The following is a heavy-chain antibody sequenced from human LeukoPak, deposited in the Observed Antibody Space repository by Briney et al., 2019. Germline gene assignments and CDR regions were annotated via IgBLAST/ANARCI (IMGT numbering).Heavy chain of an antibody. J-gene: IGHJ2*01. CDR2: ISSSGSTI. Sequence: GGSLRLSCAASGFTFSDYYMSWIRQAPGKGLEWVSYISSSGSTIYYADSVKGRFTISRDNAKNSLYLQMNSLRAEDTAVYYCARDTKVPAAMPSYWYFDLWGRGTLVTVSS. CDR3: ARDTKVPAAMPSYWYFDL. CDR1: GFTFSDYY. D-gene: IGHD2-2*01. V-gene: IGHV3-11*01.